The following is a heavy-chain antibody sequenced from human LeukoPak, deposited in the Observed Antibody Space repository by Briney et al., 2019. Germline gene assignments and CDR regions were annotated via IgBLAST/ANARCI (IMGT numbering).Heavy chain of an antibody. Sequence: GSLRLSCAASGFTFSTYLMHWVRQAPGKGLEWVAMISFDGANEYYADSVKGRFTISRDNSKNTLYLQVNSLRVEDMAVYYCARESREPNVFDFWGQGTLVTVSS. CDR3: ARESREPNVFDF. J-gene: IGHJ4*02. V-gene: IGHV3-30*04. CDR1: GFTFSTYL. D-gene: IGHD1-26*01. CDR2: ISFDGANE.